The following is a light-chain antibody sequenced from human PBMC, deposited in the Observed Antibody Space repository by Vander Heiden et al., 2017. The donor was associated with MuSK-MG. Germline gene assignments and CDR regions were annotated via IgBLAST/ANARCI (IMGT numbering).Light chain of an antibody. J-gene: IGLJ3*02. CDR3: AASDDSLNGLV. V-gene: IGLV1-44*01. CDR2: SKN. Sequence: QSVLTQPPSASGTPGQRVTIPCSGSSSNFGSNTSNWYQQLPGTAPKTLIVSKNRRPSGVPDRFSGDKSGTSAAPETSGLQSEDEADDYCAASDDSLNGLVFGGGTKLTVL. CDR1: SSNFGSNT.